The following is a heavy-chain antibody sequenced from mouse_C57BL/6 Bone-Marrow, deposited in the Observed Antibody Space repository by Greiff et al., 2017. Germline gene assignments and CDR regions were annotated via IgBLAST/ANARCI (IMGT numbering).Heavy chain of an antibody. CDR3: ARAYYSNSAWFAY. Sequence: EVKLMESGGGLVKPGGSLKLSCAASGFTFSDYGMHWVRQAPEKGLEWVAYISSGSSTIYYADTVKGRFTISRDNAKNTLFLQMTSLGSEDTAMYYCARAYYSNSAWFAYWGQGTLVTVSA. CDR2: ISSGSSTI. CDR1: GFTFSDYG. D-gene: IGHD2-5*01. J-gene: IGHJ3*01. V-gene: IGHV5-17*01.